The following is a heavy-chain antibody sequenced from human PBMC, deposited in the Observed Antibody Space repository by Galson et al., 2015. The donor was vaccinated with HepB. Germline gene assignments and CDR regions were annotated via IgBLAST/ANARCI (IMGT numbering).Heavy chain of an antibody. D-gene: IGHD3-16*01. Sequence: SVKVSCKASGYSFTSYDIIWVRQAAGQGLEWMGWMNPNGGSSGYVQKFQGRVTMTSNNSITTGYMEMSSLRSEDTAVYYCARGRVIPFGGVSGLDFWGQGTRVIVSS. CDR1: GYSFTSYD. CDR3: ARGRVIPFGGVSGLDF. V-gene: IGHV1-8*01. CDR2: MNPNGGSS. J-gene: IGHJ4*02.